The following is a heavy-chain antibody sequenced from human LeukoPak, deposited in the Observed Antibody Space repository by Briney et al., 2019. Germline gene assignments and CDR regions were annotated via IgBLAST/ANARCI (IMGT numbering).Heavy chain of an antibody. V-gene: IGHV3-23*01. CDR1: GFTFSTYA. Sequence: GGSLRLSCAASGFTFSTYAMNWVRQAPGKGLEWVAGISASGGSTYYADSVKGGFTISRDTSKNTLDLQMNSLRADDTAVYYFAKGYNRIQLWLLFDYWGQGTLVTVSS. D-gene: IGHD5-18*01. CDR3: AKGYNRIQLWLLFDY. CDR2: ISASGGST. J-gene: IGHJ4*02.